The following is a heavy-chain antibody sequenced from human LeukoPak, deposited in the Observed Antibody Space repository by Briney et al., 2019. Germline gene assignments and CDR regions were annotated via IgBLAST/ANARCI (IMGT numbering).Heavy chain of an antibody. CDR2: ISTGGTTK. J-gene: IGHJ3*02. Sequence: PGGSLRLSCAASGFTFSSYSMNWVRQAPGKGLQWVSCISTGGTTKYYADSVKGRFTISRDYAKNSLFLQMNSLRADDTAVYYCARSFDIWGQGTMVTVSS. CDR1: GFTFSSYS. V-gene: IGHV3-48*04. CDR3: ARSFDI.